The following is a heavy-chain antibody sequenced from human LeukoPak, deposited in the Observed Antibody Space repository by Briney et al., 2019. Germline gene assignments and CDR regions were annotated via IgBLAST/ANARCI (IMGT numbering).Heavy chain of an antibody. CDR3: AGHLGRYYYNGMDV. V-gene: IGHV1-2*02. CDR1: GYTFTGYY. CDR2: INPNSGGT. J-gene: IGHJ6*02. Sequence: ASVKVSCKASGYTFTGYYMHWVRQAPGQGLEWMGWINPNSGGTNYAQKFQGRVTMTRDTSISTAYMELSRLRSDDTAVYYCAGHLGRYYYNGMDVWGQGTTVTVSS.